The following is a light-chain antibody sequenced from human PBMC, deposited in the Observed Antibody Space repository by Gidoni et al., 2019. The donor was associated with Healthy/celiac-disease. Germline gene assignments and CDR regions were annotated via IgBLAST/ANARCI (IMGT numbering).Light chain of an antibody. J-gene: IGKJ3*01. CDR3: QQANSFPFT. CDR2: AAS. Sequence: DIQRTQSPSSVSASVGDRVTITGRASQGISSWLAWFQQKPGKAPKLLIYAASSLQRGVPSMFSGSVSGTDFTLTIISLQPDDFATYYCQQANSFPFTFGPGTKVDIK. V-gene: IGKV1-12*01. CDR1: QGISSW.